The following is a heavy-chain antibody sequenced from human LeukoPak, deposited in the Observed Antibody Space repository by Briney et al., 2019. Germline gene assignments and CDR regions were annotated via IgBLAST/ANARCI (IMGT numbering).Heavy chain of an antibody. V-gene: IGHV3-48*03. CDR3: ARGFGVDV. Sequence: PGGSLRLSCAASGFIVNGYEVNWVRQAPGKGLEWVSYISSSGSTMYYADSVKGRFTISRDNAKKLLYLQMDSLRAEDTGVYYCARGFGVDVWGQGTTVTVSS. CDR2: ISSSGSTM. CDR1: GFIVNGYE. J-gene: IGHJ6*02.